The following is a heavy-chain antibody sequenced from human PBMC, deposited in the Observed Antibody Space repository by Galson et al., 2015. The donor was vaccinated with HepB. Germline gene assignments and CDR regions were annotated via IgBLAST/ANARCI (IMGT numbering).Heavy chain of an antibody. CDR3: AKGPDPSTVTTPDDAFDI. D-gene: IGHD4-17*01. Sequence: SLRLSCAASGFTFSSYGMHWVRQAPGKGLEWVAVISYDGSNKYYADSVKGRFTISRDNSKNTLYLQMNSLRAEDTAVYYCAKGPDPSTVTTPDDAFDIWGQGTMVTVSS. CDR2: ISYDGSNK. J-gene: IGHJ3*02. CDR1: GFTFSSYG. V-gene: IGHV3-30*18.